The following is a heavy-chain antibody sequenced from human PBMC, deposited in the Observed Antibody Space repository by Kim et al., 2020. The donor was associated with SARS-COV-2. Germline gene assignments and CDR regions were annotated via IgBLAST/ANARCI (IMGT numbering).Heavy chain of an antibody. V-gene: IGHV1-18*01. J-gene: IGHJ6*02. CDR3: ARDRDYGGKSYYYGMDV. Sequence: ASVKVSCKASGYTFTSYGISWVRQAPGQGLEWMGWISAYNGNTNYAQKLQGRVTMTTDTSTSTAYMELRSLRSDDTAVYYCARDRDYGGKSYYYGMDVWGEGTTVTVS. CDR1: GYTFTSYG. D-gene: IGHD4-17*01. CDR2: ISAYNGNT.